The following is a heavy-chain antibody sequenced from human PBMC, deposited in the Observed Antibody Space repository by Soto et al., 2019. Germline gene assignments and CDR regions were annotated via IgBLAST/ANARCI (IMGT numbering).Heavy chain of an antibody. Sequence: SETLSLTCAVYGGFLSESYWTWIRQPPGKGLEWIGEINHVGGTNYNPSLKSRVTMSVDTSQNQFSLRLISVTAADTAMYFCVRIRYQVPSPVLCLDPGGQAT. CDR2: INHVGGT. J-gene: IGHJ5*02. CDR1: GGFLSESY. CDR3: VRIRYQVPSPVLCLDP. V-gene: IGHV4-34*01. D-gene: IGHD3-16*01.